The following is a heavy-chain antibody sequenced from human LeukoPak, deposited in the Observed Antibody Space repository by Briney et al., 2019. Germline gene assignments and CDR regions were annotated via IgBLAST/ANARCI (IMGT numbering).Heavy chain of an antibody. V-gene: IGHV3-48*02. J-gene: IGHJ4*02. Sequence: GGTLRLPCPAPRSTFSTNSMNRVRHAPGKGLEWIFYITGTTSAKSYADSVKGRFAISRENAKNLLYLQMNSLRDEDTALYNCARDTNWGFDYWGQGTLVTVS. CDR1: RSTFSTNS. CDR2: ITGTTSAK. CDR3: ARDTNWGFDY. D-gene: IGHD7-27*01.